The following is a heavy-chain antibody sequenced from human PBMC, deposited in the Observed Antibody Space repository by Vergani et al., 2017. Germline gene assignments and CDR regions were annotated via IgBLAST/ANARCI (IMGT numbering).Heavy chain of an antibody. D-gene: IGHD1-7*01. V-gene: IGHV3-30*18. CDR3: AKDSRNCNYFYYYYGMDV. CDR2: ISYDGSNK. CDR1: GFTFSSYA. J-gene: IGHJ6*02. Sequence: VQLLESGGGLVQPGGSLRLSCAASGFTFSSYAMSWVRQAPGKGLEWVAVISYDGSNKYYADSVKGRFTISRDNSKNTLYLQMNSLRAEDTAVYYCAKDSRNCNYFYYYYGMDVWGQGTTVTVSS.